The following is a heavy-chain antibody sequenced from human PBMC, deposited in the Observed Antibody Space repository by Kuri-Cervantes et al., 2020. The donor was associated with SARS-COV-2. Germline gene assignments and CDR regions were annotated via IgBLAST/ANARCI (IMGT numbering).Heavy chain of an antibody. J-gene: IGHJ5*02. CDR3: ARDRAYSSSWRRTNWFDP. CDR2: ISSSSYI. Sequence: GGSLRLSCAASGFTFSSYSMNWVRQAPGKGLEWVSSISSSSYIYYADSVRGRFTISRDNAKNSLYLQMNSLRAEDTAVYYCARDRAYSSSWRRTNWFDPWGQGTLVTVSS. D-gene: IGHD6-13*01. V-gene: IGHV3-21*01. CDR1: GFTFSSYS.